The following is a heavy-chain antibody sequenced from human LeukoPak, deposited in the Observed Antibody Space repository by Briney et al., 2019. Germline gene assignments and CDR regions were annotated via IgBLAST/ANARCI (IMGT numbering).Heavy chain of an antibody. CDR3: ARQRQWLVHFDY. Sequence: SETLSLTCTVSGGSISSSSYYWGWIRHPPGKGLEWIGSIYYSGSTYYNPSLKSRVTISVDTSKNQFSLKLSSVTAADTAVYYCARQRQWLVHFDYWGQGTLVTVSS. CDR1: GGSISSSSYY. D-gene: IGHD6-19*01. V-gene: IGHV4-39*01. CDR2: IYYSGST. J-gene: IGHJ4*02.